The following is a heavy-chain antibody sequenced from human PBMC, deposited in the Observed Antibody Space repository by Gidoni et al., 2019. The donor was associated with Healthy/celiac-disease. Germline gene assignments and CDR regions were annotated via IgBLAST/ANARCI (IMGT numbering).Heavy chain of an antibody. V-gene: IGHV4-59*01. J-gene: IGHJ3*02. D-gene: IGHD3-9*01. CDR3: ARLVQLRYFDWLPHDAFDI. CDR2: IYYSGST. CDR1: GGSISSYY. Sequence: QVQLQESGPGLVKPSETLSLPCTVSGGSISSYYWRWTRQPPGKGLEWIGYIYYSGSTTYNPSLKSRVTISVDTSKNQFSLKLSSVTAADTAVYYCARLVQLRYFDWLPHDAFDIWGQGTMVTVSS.